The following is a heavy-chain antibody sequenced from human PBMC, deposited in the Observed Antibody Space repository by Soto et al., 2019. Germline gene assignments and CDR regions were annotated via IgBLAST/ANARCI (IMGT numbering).Heavy chain of an antibody. CDR2: IIPIFGTA. CDR3: ARLQVGPSGIAAAGDLNYYYYGMDV. V-gene: IGHV1-69*01. J-gene: IGHJ6*02. CDR1: GGTFSSYA. D-gene: IGHD6-13*01. Sequence: QVQLVQSGAEVKKPGSSVKVSCKASGGTFSSYAISWVRQAPGQGLEWMGGIIPIFGTANYAQKFQGRVTINADESTSTAYMELSSLRSEDTAVYYCARLQVGPSGIAAAGDLNYYYYGMDVWGQGTTVTVSS.